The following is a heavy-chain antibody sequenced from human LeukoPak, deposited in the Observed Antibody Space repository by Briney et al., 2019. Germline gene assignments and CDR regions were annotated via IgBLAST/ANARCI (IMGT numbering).Heavy chain of an antibody. CDR3: VRVPGLWPKSDGYYFDY. D-gene: IGHD5-18*01. V-gene: IGHV4-34*01. CDR1: GGSFSGYY. CDR2: INHSGST. Sequence: PSETLSLTCAVYGGSFSGYYWSWIRQPPGKGLEWIGEINHSGSTNYNPSLKSRVTISVDTSENQFSLKLSSVTAADTAVYYCVRVPGLWPKSDGYYFDYWGQGTLVTVSS. J-gene: IGHJ4*02.